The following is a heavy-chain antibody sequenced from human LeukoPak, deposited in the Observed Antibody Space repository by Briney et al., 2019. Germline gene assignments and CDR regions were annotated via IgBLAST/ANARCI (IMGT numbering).Heavy chain of an antibody. V-gene: IGHV3-7*01. CDR2: IKQDGSEK. D-gene: IGHD6-19*01. CDR1: GFTFSSYW. J-gene: IGHJ4*02. Sequence: GGSLRLSCAASGFTFSSYWMSWVRQAPGKGLEWVANIKQDGSEKYYVDSVKGRFTISRDNSKNTLYLQMNSLRAEDTAVYYCAREGPSVAVAGYFDYWGQGTLVTVSS. CDR3: AREGPSVAVAGYFDY.